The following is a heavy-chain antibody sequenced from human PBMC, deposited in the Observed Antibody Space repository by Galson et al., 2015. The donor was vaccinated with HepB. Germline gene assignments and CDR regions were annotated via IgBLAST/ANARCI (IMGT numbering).Heavy chain of an antibody. V-gene: IGHV5-10-1*01. D-gene: IGHD3-3*01. CDR2: IDPSDSYT. J-gene: IGHJ4*02. CDR3: TTLPFWSGYYFSDY. CDR1: GYSFTSYW. Sequence: QSGAEVKKPGESLRISCKGSGYSFTSYWISWVRQMPGKGLEWMGRIDPSDSYTNYSPSFQGHVTISADKSISTAYLQMNSLKTEDTAVYYCTTLPFWSGYYFSDYWGQGTLVTVSS.